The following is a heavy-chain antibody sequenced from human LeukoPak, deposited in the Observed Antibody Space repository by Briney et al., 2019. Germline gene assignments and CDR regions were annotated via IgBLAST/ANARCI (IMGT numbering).Heavy chain of an antibody. CDR2: IYYSGRS. Sequence: PSETLSLTCTVSGDSINSNPYSWAWIRQPPGKGLEWIGSIYYSGRSYYKVSLKSRVIISLDTPNNQFSLKLSSVTAAETAVYYCARGHRVWVVRGAGTIDYWGQGTLVTVSS. CDR1: GDSINSNPYS. CDR3: ARGHRVWVVRGAGTIDY. J-gene: IGHJ4*02. V-gene: IGHV4-39*07. D-gene: IGHD3-10*01.